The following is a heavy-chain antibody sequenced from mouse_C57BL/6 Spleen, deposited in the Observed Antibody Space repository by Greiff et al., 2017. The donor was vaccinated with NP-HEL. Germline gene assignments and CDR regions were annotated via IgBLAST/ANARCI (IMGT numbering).Heavy chain of an antibody. CDR2: IDPSDSYT. CDR3: ARAVPLSWYFDY. CDR1: GYTFTSYW. V-gene: IGHV1-69*01. D-gene: IGHD5-1*01. J-gene: IGHJ2*01. Sequence: VQLQQPGAELVMPGASVKLSCKASGYTFTSYWMHWVKQRPGQGLEWIGEIDPSDSYTNYNQKFKGKSTLTVDKSSSTAYMQLSSLTSEDSAVYYCARAVPLSWYFDYWGQGTTLTVSS.